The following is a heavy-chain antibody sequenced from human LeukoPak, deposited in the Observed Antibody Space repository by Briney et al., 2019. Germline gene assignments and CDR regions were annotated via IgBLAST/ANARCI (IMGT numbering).Heavy chain of an antibody. CDR3: ARDRDGYNYFDY. CDR2: IYSGGST. CDR1: GFTVSSNY. Sequence: GGSLRLSCAASGFTVSSNYMSWVRQAPGKGLEWVSVIYSGGSTYYADSVKGRFTISRDNSKNTLYLQMNSLRAEDTAVYYCARDRDGYNYFDYWGQGTLVTVSS. V-gene: IGHV3-66*01. J-gene: IGHJ4*02. D-gene: IGHD5-24*01.